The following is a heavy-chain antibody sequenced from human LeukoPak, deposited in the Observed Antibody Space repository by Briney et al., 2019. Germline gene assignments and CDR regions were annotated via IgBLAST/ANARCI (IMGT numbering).Heavy chain of an antibody. J-gene: IGHJ4*02. CDR3: TKSQVGALAYFDY. V-gene: IGHV3-30*04. CDR1: GFTFSSYA. Sequence: QAGGSLRLSCAASGFTFSSYAMHWVRQAPGKGLEWVAVISYDGSNKYYADSVKGRFTISRVNAKNSLYLQMNSLRVEDTALYYCTKSQVGALAYFDYWGQGTLVTVSS. D-gene: IGHD1-26*01. CDR2: ISYDGSNK.